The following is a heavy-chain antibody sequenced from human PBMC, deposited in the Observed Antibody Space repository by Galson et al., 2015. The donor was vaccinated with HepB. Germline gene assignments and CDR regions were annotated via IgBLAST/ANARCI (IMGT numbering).Heavy chain of an antibody. J-gene: IGHJ2*01. CDR2: ISSSSSTI. CDR1: GFTFSSYS. CDR3: ARDLSFDL. Sequence: SLRLSCAASGFTFSSYSMNWVRQAPGKGLEWVSYISSSSSTIYYADSVKGRFTISRDNAKNSLYLQMNSLGAEDTAVYYCARDLSFDLWGRGTLVTVSS. V-gene: IGHV3-48*01.